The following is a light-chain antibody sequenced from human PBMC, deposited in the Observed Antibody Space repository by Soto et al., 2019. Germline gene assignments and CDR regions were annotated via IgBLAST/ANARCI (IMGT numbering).Light chain of an antibody. J-gene: IGLJ2*01. CDR1: SSDVGSYNL. CDR2: EGS. V-gene: IGLV2-23*01. CDR3: CSFARSIVV. Sequence: QSALTQPASVSGSPGQSITISCTGTSSDVGSYNLVSWYQHHPGKAPQLMIYEGSKRPSGVSNRFSGSKSGNTASLTISGLQAEDEADYYCCSFARSIVVFGGGTQLTVL.